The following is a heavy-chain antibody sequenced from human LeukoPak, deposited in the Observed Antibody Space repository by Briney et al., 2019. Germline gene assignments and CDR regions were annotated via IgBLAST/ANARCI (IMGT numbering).Heavy chain of an antibody. CDR2: ISSSSSTI. V-gene: IGHV3-48*01. J-gene: IGHJ4*02. Sequence: GGSLRLSCAAPGFTFSSYSMNWVRQAPGKGLEWVSYISSSSSTIYYADSVKGRFTISRDNAKNSLYLQMNGLRAEDTAVYYCARVPDFWSGSFDYWGQGTLVTVSS. CDR3: ARVPDFWSGSFDY. D-gene: IGHD3-3*01. CDR1: GFTFSSYS.